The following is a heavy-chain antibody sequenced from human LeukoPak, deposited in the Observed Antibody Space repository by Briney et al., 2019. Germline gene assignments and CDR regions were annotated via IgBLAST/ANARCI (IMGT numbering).Heavy chain of an antibody. Sequence: GGSLRLSCAASGFTFSSYAMHWVRQAPGKGLEWVAVISYDGSNKYYADSVKGRFTISRDNSKNTLYLQMSSLRAEDTAVYYCARGGPYGSGSYIIYWGQGTLVTVSS. D-gene: IGHD3-10*01. CDR1: GFTFSSYA. CDR3: ARGGPYGSGSYIIY. CDR2: ISYDGSNK. V-gene: IGHV3-30*04. J-gene: IGHJ4*02.